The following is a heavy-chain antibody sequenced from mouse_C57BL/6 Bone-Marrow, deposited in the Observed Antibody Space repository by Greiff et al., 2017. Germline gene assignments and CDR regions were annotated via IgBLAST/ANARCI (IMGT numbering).Heavy chain of an antibody. CDR3: TRWGLRLLFAY. J-gene: IGHJ3*01. V-gene: IGHV1-15*01. Sequence: VQLQQSGAELVRPGASVTLSCKASGYTFTDYEMHWVKQTPVHGLEWIGAIDPETGGTAYNQKFKGKAILTADKSSSTAYMELRSLTSEDSAVYYCTRWGLRLLFAYWGQGTLVTVSA. D-gene: IGHD3-2*02. CDR1: GYTFTDYE. CDR2: IDPETGGT.